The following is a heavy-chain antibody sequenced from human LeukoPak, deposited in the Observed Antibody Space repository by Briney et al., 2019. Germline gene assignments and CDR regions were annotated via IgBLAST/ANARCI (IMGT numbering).Heavy chain of an antibody. CDR1: GFTFDDYA. J-gene: IGHJ4*02. Sequence: GGSLRLSCAASGFTFDDYAMHWVRQAPGKGLEWVSGISWNSGSIGYANSVKGRFTISRDNAKNSLYLQMNSLRAEDTALYYCAKDYYGSGSYYMFPDYWGQGTLVTVSS. CDR2: ISWNSGSI. CDR3: AKDYYGSGSYYMFPDY. D-gene: IGHD3-10*01. V-gene: IGHV3-9*01.